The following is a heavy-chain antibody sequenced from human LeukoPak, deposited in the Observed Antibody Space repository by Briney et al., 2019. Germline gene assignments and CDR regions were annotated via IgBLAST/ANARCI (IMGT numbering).Heavy chain of an antibody. D-gene: IGHD4-17*01. CDR1: GFTFSSYA. CDR2: ISYDGSNY. Sequence: GGSLRLSCAASGFTFSSYAMNWVRQAPGKGLEWVAVISYDGSNYFYADSVKGRFTISRDNSKNTLYLQMNSLRAEDTAVYYCAKGVTTASYWYFDLWGRGTLVTVSS. V-gene: IGHV3-30-3*01. CDR3: AKGVTTASYWYFDL. J-gene: IGHJ2*01.